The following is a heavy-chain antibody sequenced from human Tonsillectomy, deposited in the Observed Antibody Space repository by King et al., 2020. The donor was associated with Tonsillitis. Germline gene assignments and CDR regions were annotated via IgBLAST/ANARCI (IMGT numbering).Heavy chain of an antibody. D-gene: IGHD1-26*01. CDR2: ISGGGTTT. Sequence: VQLVESGGGFVKPGGSLRLSCAASGFTFSDYYMSWIRQAPGKGLEWVAYISGGGTTTYYADSLKGLFTISRDTAKKSLYLQMDSLIAEDTAVYYCAKDGRVGPTRGDYFDYRGQGTLVTVSS. CDR3: AKDGRVGPTRGDYFDY. CDR1: GFTFSDYY. J-gene: IGHJ4*02. V-gene: IGHV3-11*01.